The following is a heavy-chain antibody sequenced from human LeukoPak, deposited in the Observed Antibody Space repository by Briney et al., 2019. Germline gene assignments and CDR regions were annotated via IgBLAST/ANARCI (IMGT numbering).Heavy chain of an antibody. Sequence: GGSLRLSRAASGFTFSSYAMHWVRQAPGKGLEWVAVISYDGSNKYYADSVKGRFTISRDNSKNTLYLQMNCLRAEDTAVYYCARDPWLRWPENYFDYWGQGTLVTVSS. CDR1: GFTFSSYA. J-gene: IGHJ4*02. CDR3: ARDPWLRWPENYFDY. V-gene: IGHV3-30*04. D-gene: IGHD4-23*01. CDR2: ISYDGSNK.